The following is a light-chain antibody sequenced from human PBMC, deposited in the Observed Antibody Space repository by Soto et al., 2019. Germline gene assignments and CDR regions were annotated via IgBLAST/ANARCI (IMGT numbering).Light chain of an antibody. CDR1: QSPLHSNGYNY. Sequence: IVMTQSPLSLPVTPGEPASISCRSSQSPLHSNGYNYLDWYLQKPGQSPQLLIYLGSNRASGVPDRFSGSGSGTDFTLKISRVEAEDVGVYYCMQALQTPLPFGGGAKV. V-gene: IGKV2-28*01. CDR2: LGS. CDR3: MQALQTPLP. J-gene: IGKJ4*01.